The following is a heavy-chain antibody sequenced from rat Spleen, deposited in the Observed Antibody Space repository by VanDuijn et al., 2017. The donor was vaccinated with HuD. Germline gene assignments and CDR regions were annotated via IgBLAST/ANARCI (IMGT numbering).Heavy chain of an antibody. CDR1: GFTFSDYY. CDR3: ARRYYGSLDY. D-gene: IGHD1-7*01. Sequence: VQLVESDGGLVQPGRSLKLSCSASGFTFSDYYMAWVRQAPTKGLEWVATISYDGSGTYYRDSVKGRFTASRDDAKNTQYLQMDSLRSEDTATYYCARRYYGSLDYWGQGVMVTVSS. J-gene: IGHJ2*01. V-gene: IGHV5-29*01. CDR2: ISYDGSGT.